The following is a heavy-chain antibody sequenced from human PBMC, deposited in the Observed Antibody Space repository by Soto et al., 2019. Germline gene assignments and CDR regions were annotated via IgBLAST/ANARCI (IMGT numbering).Heavy chain of an antibody. V-gene: IGHV3-30-3*01. CDR3: ARDPGNYFDY. CDR2: ISYDGANK. J-gene: IGHJ4*02. CDR1: GFTFSSYA. Sequence: QVQLVESGGGVVQPGRSLRLSCAASGFTFSSYAMHWVPQAPGKGLEWVAVISYDGANKYFADSVKGRFTISRDNSKNTLYLQMNSLRADDTAVYYCARDPGNYFDYWGQGTLVTVSS.